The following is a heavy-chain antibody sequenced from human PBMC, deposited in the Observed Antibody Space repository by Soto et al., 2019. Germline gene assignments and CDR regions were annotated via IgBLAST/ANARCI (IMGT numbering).Heavy chain of an antibody. D-gene: IGHD3-3*01. V-gene: IGHV1-18*01. CDR3: ARRRTRVTILGVVTNEFYGMAV. Sequence: GASVKVSCKASGYTFTSYGISWVRQAPGQGLEWMGWISAYNGNTNYAQKLQGRVTMTTDTSTSTAYMELRSLRSDDTAVYYCARRRTRVTILGVVTNEFYGMAVWG. CDR2: ISAYNGNT. CDR1: GYTFTSYG. J-gene: IGHJ6*02.